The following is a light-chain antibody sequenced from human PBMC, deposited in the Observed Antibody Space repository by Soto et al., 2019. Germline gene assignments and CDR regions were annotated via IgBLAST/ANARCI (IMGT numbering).Light chain of an antibody. Sequence: DIQLTQSPSFLSASVGDRVTITCRASQGISSYLAWYQQKPGKAPKLLIYAASTLQSGVPSRFSGSGSGTEFTLTISSLQPEDFETYSCQQLNSYPLTFGGGTKVEIK. CDR3: QQLNSYPLT. J-gene: IGKJ4*01. V-gene: IGKV1-9*01. CDR1: QGISSY. CDR2: AAS.